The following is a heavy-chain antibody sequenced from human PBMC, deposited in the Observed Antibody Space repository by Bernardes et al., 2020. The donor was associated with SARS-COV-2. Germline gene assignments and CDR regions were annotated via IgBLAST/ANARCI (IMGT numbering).Heavy chain of an antibody. CDR1: GFTFRSYA. D-gene: IGHD2-8*01. Sequence: GRTLRLSCASSGFTFRSYAMHCVRQAPGKALEWVSLISYDGSNKYSADSVKGRFTISRDNSKNTLYLQMNSLRAEDTAVDYCSRHGLDYGLDVWGQGTTVTVSS. J-gene: IGHJ6*02. V-gene: IGHV3-30-3*01. CDR2: ISYDGSNK. CDR3: SRHGLDYGLDV.